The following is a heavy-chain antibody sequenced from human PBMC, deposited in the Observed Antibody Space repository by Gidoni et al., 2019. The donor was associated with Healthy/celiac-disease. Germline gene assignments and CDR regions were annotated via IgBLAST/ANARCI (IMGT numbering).Heavy chain of an antibody. Sequence: QVQLVESGGGVVQPGRSLRLSCAASGFTFSSYGMHWVRQAPGKGREWVAVISYDGSNKYYADSVKGRFTISRDNSKNTLYLQMNSLRAEDTAVYYCAKDGSGSPSDYWGQGTLVTVSS. D-gene: IGHD3-10*01. J-gene: IGHJ4*02. V-gene: IGHV3-30*18. CDR2: ISYDGSNK. CDR1: GFTFSSYG. CDR3: AKDGSGSPSDY.